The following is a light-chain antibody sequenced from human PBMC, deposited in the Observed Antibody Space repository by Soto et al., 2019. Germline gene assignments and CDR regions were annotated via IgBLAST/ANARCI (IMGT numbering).Light chain of an antibody. CDR3: NSYTFNSDRV. V-gene: IGLV2-14*03. Sequence: QSALTQPASVSGSPGQSITISCTGTSNDVGAYDYVSWYQQYPGKAPKLIIYDVSYRPSGVSDRFSGSKSGNTASLTISGLQAEDEADYYCNSYTFNSDRVFGGGTKLTVL. J-gene: IGLJ2*01. CDR1: SNDVGAYDY. CDR2: DVS.